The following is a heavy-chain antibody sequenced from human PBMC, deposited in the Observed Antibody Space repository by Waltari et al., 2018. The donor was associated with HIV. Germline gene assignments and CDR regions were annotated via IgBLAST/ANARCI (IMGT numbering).Heavy chain of an antibody. V-gene: IGHV3-33*01. J-gene: IGHJ4*02. D-gene: IGHD1-1*01. Sequence: QVSLMQSGGGVAKPGWSLRLSCEASGYVFGNHGMHWVRQAPGKGLEWLSFIWHHGGKAYYTDSVQGRFIISRDNSKNMLFLHMDRLKVDDTAVYFCARIGRGFENGFAIDVWGQGTSVVVSS. CDR1: GYVFGNHG. CDR3: ARIGRGFENGFAIDV. CDR2: IWHHGGKA.